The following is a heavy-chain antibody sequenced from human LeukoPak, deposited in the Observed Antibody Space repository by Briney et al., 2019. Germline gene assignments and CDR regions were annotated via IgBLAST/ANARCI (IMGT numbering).Heavy chain of an antibody. Sequence: ASVKVSCKASGYTLTSYGISWVRQAPGQGLEWMGWISAYNGNTRYAQKLQGRVTMTTDSSTSTAYMELRSLRSDDTAVYYCARGQLSALVIDYWGQGTLVTVSS. J-gene: IGHJ4*02. CDR3: ARGQLSALVIDY. CDR2: ISAYNGNT. D-gene: IGHD2/OR15-2a*01. V-gene: IGHV1-18*01. CDR1: GYTLTSYG.